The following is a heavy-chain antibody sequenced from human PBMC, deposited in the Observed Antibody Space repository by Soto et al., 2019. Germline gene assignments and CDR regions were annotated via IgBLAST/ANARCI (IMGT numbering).Heavy chain of an antibody. J-gene: IGHJ4*01. V-gene: IGHV3-23*01. CDR2: IGAVCDIT. CDR1: GFSFINFA. CDR3: EKDDFTEGGGEYF. D-gene: IGHD2-15*01. Sequence: SLRVSRDASGFSFINFAMSWILQAPGKGLESVSGIGAVCDITFYADSVKGRVVISRDNSKNTVYLQVECLRDEDMAVYFFEKDDFTEGGGEYF.